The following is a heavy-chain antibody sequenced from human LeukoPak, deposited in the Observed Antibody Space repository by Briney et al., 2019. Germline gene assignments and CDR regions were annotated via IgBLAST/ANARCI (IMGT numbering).Heavy chain of an antibody. V-gene: IGHV3-21*01. J-gene: IGHJ6*04. Sequence: GGSLRLSCAASGFTFSIYSMNWVRQAPGKGLEWVSSISSSSSYIYYADSVKGRFTISRDNAKNSLYLQTNSLRAEDTAVYYCARDTKGGVSGRRYGMDVWGKGTTVTVSS. CDR3: ARDTKGGVSGRRYGMDV. CDR2: ISSSSSYI. CDR1: GFTFSIYS. D-gene: IGHD3-16*01.